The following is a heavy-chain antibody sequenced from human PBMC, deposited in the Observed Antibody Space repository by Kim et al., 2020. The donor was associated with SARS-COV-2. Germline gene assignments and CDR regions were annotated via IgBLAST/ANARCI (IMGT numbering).Heavy chain of an antibody. CDR3: ARVGRDCTSTSCFPFYGMDV. D-gene: IGHD2-2*01. J-gene: IGHJ6*01. V-gene: IGHV1-18*01. Sequence: ASVKVSCKASGYSFNNYGISWVRQAPGQGLEWLGWISAHSGHTNYAQKLQGRGTMTTDTSTSTAYMELRSLRSDDTAVYFCARVGRDCTSTSCFPFYGMDVWGQGTTVTVSS. CDR2: ISAHSGHT. CDR1: GYSFNNYG.